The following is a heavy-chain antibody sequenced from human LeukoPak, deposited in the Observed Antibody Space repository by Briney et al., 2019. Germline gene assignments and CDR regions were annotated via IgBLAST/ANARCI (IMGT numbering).Heavy chain of an antibody. CDR1: GFTFSSYA. CDR2: ISGSGGST. CDR3: ARDPHYYDSSGYFDY. J-gene: IGHJ4*02. D-gene: IGHD3-22*01. V-gene: IGHV3-23*01. Sequence: GGSLRLSCAASGFTFSSYAMSWVRQAPGKGLEWVSAISGSGGSTYYADSVKGRFTISRDNSKNTLYLQMNSLRAEDTAVYYCARDPHYYDSSGYFDYWGQGTLATVSS.